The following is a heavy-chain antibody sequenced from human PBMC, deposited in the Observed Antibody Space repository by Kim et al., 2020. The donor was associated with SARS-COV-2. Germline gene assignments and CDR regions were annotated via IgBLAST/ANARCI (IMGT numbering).Heavy chain of an antibody. J-gene: IGHJ6*02. V-gene: IGHV4-30-2*05. CDR3: DRGSSSSRYYGMDV. Sequence: NPHHRSRVTISVDTAKNQFSLKLSSVTAADTAVYYCDRGSSSSRYYGMDVWGQGTTVTVSS. D-gene: IGHD6-6*01.